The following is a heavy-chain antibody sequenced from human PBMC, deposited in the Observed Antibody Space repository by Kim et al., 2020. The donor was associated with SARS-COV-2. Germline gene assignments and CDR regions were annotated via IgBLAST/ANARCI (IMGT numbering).Heavy chain of an antibody. J-gene: IGHJ6*02. D-gene: IGHD1-7*01. CDR3: ARAKNWNYKIYYGMDV. V-gene: IGHV1-46*01. Sequence: KFPGRVTMTRDTSTSTVYMELSSLRSEDTAVYYCARAKNWNYKIYYGMDVWGQGTTVTVSS.